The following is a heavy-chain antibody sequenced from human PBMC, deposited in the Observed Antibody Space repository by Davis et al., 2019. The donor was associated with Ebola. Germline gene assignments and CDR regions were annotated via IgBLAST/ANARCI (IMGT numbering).Heavy chain of an antibody. CDR3: ARTYDGDFEN. J-gene: IGHJ1*01. CDR1: GDSVSSNSAA. V-gene: IGHV6-1*01. D-gene: IGHD4-17*01. CDR2: TYYRSKWYN. Sequence: HSQTLSLTCAISGDSVSSNSAAWNWIRQSPSRGLEWLGRTYYRSKWYNDYSVSVKSRITINADTSKNQFSLQVNSVTPDDTAVYYCARTYDGDFENWGQGTLVTVSS.